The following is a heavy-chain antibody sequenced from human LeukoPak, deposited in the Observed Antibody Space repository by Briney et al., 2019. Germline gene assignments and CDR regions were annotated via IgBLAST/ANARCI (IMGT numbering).Heavy chain of an antibody. CDR1: GYTFTSYA. V-gene: IGHV1-3*01. Sequence: ASVKVSCKASGYTFTSYAMHWVRQAPGQRLEWMGWINAGNGNTKYSQKFQGRVTITRDTSASTAYMELSSLRSEDTAVYYCARKRITMVRGQNDAFYIWGQGQMVPVSA. CDR2: INAGNGNT. D-gene: IGHD3-10*01. CDR3: ARKRITMVRGQNDAFYI. J-gene: IGHJ3*02.